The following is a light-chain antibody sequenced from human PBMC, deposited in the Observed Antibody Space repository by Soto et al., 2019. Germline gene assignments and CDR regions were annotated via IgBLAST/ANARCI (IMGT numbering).Light chain of an antibody. CDR3: QVWDGSTDQVV. J-gene: IGLJ3*02. Sequence: SYELTQPPAVSVAPGQTARITCGGDNIGSKSVHWYQQKAGQAPVLVVYDDSDRPSGISERLSGSNSGNTATLTISTVEAGDEADYYCQVWDGSTDQVVFAGGTKLPVL. V-gene: IGLV3-21*02. CDR2: DDS. CDR1: NIGSKS.